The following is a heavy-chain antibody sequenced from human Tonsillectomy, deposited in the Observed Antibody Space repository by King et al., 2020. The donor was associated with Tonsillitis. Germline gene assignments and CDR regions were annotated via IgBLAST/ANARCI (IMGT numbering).Heavy chain of an antibody. Sequence: DVQLVESGGGLVKPGGSLRLSCAASGFTFSRYNMNWVRQAPGKGLERVSSISSSSSYIYYADPVKGRFPISRDNPKNSLYLQMNSLRAEDTAVYYCARRVAGTVFDYWGQGTLVTVSS. V-gene: IGHV3-21*01. J-gene: IGHJ4*02. CDR1: GFTFSRYN. D-gene: IGHD6-19*01. CDR2: ISSSSSYI. CDR3: ARRVAGTVFDY.